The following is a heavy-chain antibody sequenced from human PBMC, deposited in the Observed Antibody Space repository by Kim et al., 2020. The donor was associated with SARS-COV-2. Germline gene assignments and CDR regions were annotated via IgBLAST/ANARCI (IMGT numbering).Heavy chain of an antibody. CDR2: IYYSVST. CDR1: GGSISSYY. V-gene: IGHV4-59*13. CDR3: ARAQTRRLTIFGVVTAFDY. J-gene: IGHJ4*02. Sequence: SETLSLTCTVSGGSISSYYWSWIRQPPGKGLEWIGDIYYSVSTKYNPSLKSRVTISVDTSKNQFSLQLSSVTAADTAVYYCARAQTRRLTIFGVVTAFDYWGRGTLVTLSS. D-gene: IGHD3-3*01.